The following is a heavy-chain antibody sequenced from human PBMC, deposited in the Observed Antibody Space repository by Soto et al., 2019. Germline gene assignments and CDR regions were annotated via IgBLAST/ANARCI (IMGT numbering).Heavy chain of an antibody. Sequence: KSSETLSLTCTVSGGSISSGGYYWSWIRQHPGKGLEWIGYIYYSGSTYYNPSLKSRVTISVDTSKNQFSLKLSSVTAADTAVYYCARRFTYSSSFDYWGQGTLVTVSS. V-gene: IGHV4-31*03. D-gene: IGHD6-6*01. CDR3: ARRFTYSSSFDY. CDR1: GGSISSGGYY. CDR2: IYYSGST. J-gene: IGHJ4*02.